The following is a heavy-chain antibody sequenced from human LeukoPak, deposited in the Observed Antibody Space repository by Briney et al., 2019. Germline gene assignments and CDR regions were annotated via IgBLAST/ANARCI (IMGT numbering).Heavy chain of an antibody. CDR2: IKQDGSEK. CDR3: VRVKYYDFWSGNDAFDI. Sequence: GGSLRLSCAASGSTFSNYWMSWVRQAPGKGLEWVANIKQDGSEKYYVDSVKGRFTISRDNAKNSLYLQMNSLGAEDTAVYYCVRVKYYDFWSGNDAFDIWGQGTMVTVS. D-gene: IGHD3-3*01. J-gene: IGHJ3*02. CDR1: GSTFSNYW. V-gene: IGHV3-7*01.